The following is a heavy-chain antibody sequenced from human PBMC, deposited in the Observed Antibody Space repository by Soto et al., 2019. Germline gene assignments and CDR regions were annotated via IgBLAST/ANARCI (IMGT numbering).Heavy chain of an antibody. CDR2: IYYSGGT. J-gene: IGHJ4*02. D-gene: IGHD2-15*01. CDR1: GGSVSSGSSH. V-gene: IGHV4-61*01. CDR3: ARGGDLNCSGGSCVPSPFDY. Sequence: SETLSLTCTVSGGSVSSGSSHWSWIRQPPGKGLEWIGDIYYSGGTNYNPSLKSRVTISVDTSKNQFSLKLSSVTAADTAVYYCARGGDLNCSGGSCVPSPFDYWGQGTLVTVSS.